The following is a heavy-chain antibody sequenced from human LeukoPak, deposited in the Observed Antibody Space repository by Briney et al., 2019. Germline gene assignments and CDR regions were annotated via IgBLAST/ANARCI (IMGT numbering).Heavy chain of an antibody. V-gene: IGHV5-51*01. CDR2: IYPGDSDT. D-gene: IGHD3-10*01. CDR1: GYTFNSYW. J-gene: IGHJ3*02. Sequence: GESLKISCKGSGYTFNSYWIGWVRQMPGKGLEWMGIIYPGDSDTRYSPAFQGQVTMSVDTSTSTAYLQWSSLKASDTAMYYCAKHYYGLGNYRAFDIWGQGTMVTVSA. CDR3: AKHYYGLGNYRAFDI.